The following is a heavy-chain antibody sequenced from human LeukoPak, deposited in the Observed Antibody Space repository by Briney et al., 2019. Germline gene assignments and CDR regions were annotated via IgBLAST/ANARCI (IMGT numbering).Heavy chain of an antibody. D-gene: IGHD2-2*01. Sequence: GGSLRLSCAASGFTVSSNYMSWVRQAPGKGLEWVSVIYSGGSTYYADSVKGRFTISRDNSKNTLYLQMNSLRAEDTAVYYCATSYQLLRSPHDYWGQGTLVTVSS. CDR2: IYSGGST. V-gene: IGHV3-53*01. CDR1: GFTVSSNY. J-gene: IGHJ4*02. CDR3: ATSYQLLRSPHDY.